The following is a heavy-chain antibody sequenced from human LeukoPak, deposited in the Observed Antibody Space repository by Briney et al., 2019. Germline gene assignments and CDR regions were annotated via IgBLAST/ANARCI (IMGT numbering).Heavy chain of an antibody. CDR1: GGSFSGYY. J-gene: IGHJ6*02. Sequence: PSETLSLTCAVYGGSFSGYYWSWIRQPPGKGLEWIGEINHSGSTNYNPSLKGRVTISVDTSKNQFSLKLSSVTAADTAVYYCASGVRGYCSGGSCYRYYYYYGMDVWGQGTTVTVSS. D-gene: IGHD2-15*01. CDR2: INHSGST. CDR3: ASGVRGYCSGGSCYRYYYYYGMDV. V-gene: IGHV4-34*01.